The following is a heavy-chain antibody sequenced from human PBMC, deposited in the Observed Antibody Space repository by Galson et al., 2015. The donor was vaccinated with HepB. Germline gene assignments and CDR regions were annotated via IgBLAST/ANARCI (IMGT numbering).Heavy chain of an antibody. CDR3: AKAVVTTFHDAFDL. CDR2: ISGGGERT. Sequence: SLRLSCAASGFTLSSYAMNWVRQAPGKGLEWVSLISGGGERTHYADSVKGRFTISRDNSKNTLFLQMNSLRAEDTAVYYCAKAVVTTFHDAFDLWGQGTLVTVSS. V-gene: IGHV3-23*01. CDR1: GFTLSSYA. D-gene: IGHD4-23*01. J-gene: IGHJ3*01.